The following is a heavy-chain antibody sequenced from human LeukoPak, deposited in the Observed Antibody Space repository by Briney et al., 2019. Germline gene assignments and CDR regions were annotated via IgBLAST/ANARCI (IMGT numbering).Heavy chain of an antibody. J-gene: IGHJ4*02. CDR1: GYTFTSYG. CDR3: ARAKYDILTGPNGY. CDR2: ISAYNGNT. Sequence: ASVKVPCKASGYTFTSYGISWVRQAPGQGLEWMGWISAYNGNTNYAQKLQGRVTMTTDTSTSTAYMELRSLRSDDTAVYYCARAKYDILTGPNGYWGQGTLVTVSS. D-gene: IGHD3-9*01. V-gene: IGHV1-18*01.